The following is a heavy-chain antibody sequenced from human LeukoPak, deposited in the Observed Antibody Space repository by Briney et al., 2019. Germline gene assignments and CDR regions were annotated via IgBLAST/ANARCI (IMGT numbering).Heavy chain of an antibody. CDR1: GFTFSSYE. D-gene: IGHD6-19*01. J-gene: IGHJ4*02. CDR3: ARDPYSSAFDY. Sequence: GGSLRLSRAASGFTFSSYEMNWVRQAPGKGLEWVSYISSSGSTIYYADSVKGRFTISRDNAKNSLYLQMNSLRAEDTAVYYCARDPYSSAFDYWGQGTLVTISS. CDR2: ISSSGSTI. V-gene: IGHV3-48*03.